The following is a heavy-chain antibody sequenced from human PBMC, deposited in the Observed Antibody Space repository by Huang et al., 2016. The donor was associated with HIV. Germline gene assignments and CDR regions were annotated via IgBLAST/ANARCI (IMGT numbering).Heavy chain of an antibody. CDR3: ARAITRDHYDSSGYFGFDY. CDR1: GGSVSSRNSY. V-gene: IGHV4-30-4*08. CDR2: IYYSGRT. J-gene: IGHJ4*02. D-gene: IGHD3-22*01. Sequence: QVQLQESGPGLVKPSQTLSLTCTVSGGSVSSRNSYWTWIRQPPGKGLEWIGYIYYSGRTFDNPALKSRLTISLHTSKIQFSLHLASVPAADTAVYFCARAITRDHYDSSGYFGFDYWGQGSLVTVSS.